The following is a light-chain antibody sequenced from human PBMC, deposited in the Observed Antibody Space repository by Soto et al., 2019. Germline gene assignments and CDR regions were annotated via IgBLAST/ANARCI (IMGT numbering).Light chain of an antibody. J-gene: IGKJ4*01. V-gene: IGKV3-20*01. CDR1: QNISRS. CDR3: RQYGRSLGFA. Sequence: EIVLTQSPVTLSLSPGERATLSCRASQNISRSLAWYQQKPGQGPSLLIYGTSTRAGGVPARFSGSGSGTDFTLTISRLEPEDFAVYYCRQYGRSLGFAFGGGTKVDIK. CDR2: GTS.